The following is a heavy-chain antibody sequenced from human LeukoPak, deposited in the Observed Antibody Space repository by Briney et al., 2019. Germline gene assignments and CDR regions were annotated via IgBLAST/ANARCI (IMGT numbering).Heavy chain of an antibody. CDR2: IYSGGST. CDR1: GFTVSSNY. Sequence: GGSLRLSCAASGFTVSSNYMSWVRQAPGKGLEWVSVIYSGGSTYYADSVKGRFTISRDNSKNTLYLQMSSLRAEDTAVYYCAGTPSGYSLADFDYWGQGTLVTVSS. CDR3: AGTPSGYSLADFDY. D-gene: IGHD5-18*01. V-gene: IGHV3-53*01. J-gene: IGHJ4*02.